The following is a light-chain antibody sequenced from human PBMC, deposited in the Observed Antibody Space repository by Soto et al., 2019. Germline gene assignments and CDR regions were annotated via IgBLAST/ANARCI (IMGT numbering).Light chain of an antibody. CDR1: VSDVGGYDS. J-gene: IGLJ1*01. CDR3: CSYTTSTTYV. Sequence: QSALTQPASMSGSPGQSITISCTGTVSDVGGYDSVSWYQQHPGRAPKLIIYGVNNRPSGVSNRFSASKSADTASLTISGLQAEDEANYYCCSYTTSTTYVFGTGTKVTVL. CDR2: GVN. V-gene: IGLV2-14*03.